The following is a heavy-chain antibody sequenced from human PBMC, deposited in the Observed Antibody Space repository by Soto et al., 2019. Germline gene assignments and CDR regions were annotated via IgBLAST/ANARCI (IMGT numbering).Heavy chain of an antibody. V-gene: IGHV4-39*07. Sequence: PSETLCLTWSVSGYSSSNSGVYLAWKRKPQGEGLEWIGSIYHTGNAYYNPSLKSRVTISVDTYKNQFSLKLNSVTGADTAVYYFANGLVRGGGPYYYHGLDVWGQGTTVTSP. CDR1: GYSSSNSGVY. CDR3: ANGLVRGGGPYYYHGLDV. CDR2: IYHTGNA. D-gene: IGHD3-10*02. J-gene: IGHJ6*02.